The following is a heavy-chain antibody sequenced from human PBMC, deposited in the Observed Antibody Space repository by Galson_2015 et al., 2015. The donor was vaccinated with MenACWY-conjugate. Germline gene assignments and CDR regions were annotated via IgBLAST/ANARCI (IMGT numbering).Heavy chain of an antibody. CDR1: GYSFSSGWY. CDR2: IYHTGGT. V-gene: IGHV4-38-2*02. CDR3: ARGGGIAVAGD. J-gene: IGHJ4*02. Sequence: ETLSLTCTVSGYSFSSGWYWTWIRQPPGKGLEWIASIYHTGGTYYNPSLKSRVSISIQTSNNQFSLNLNSVTAADTAMYYCARGGGIAVAGDWGQGTLVTVSS. D-gene: IGHD6-19*01.